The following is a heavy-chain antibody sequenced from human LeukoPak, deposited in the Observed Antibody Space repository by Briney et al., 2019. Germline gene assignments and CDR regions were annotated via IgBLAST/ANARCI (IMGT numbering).Heavy chain of an antibody. CDR1: GGSFSGGHY. D-gene: IGHD2-15*01. CDR3: ARAGYYGSYDGFDI. J-gene: IGHJ3*02. Sequence: KPSETLSLTCAVYGGSFSGGHYCNWIRQSPGKGLEWIGETNPSRRINYNPSLKSRVTISVDVRMNQFSLKLTSVTAADTAIYYCARAGYYGSYDGFDIWGQGSMVTVSS. V-gene: IGHV4-34*01. CDR2: TNPSRRI.